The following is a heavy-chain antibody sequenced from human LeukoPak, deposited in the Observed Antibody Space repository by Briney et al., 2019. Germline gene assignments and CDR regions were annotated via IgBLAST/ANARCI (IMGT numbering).Heavy chain of an antibody. V-gene: IGHV3-23*01. D-gene: IGHD5-24*01. CDR2: ISGSGGST. CDR3: AKDGEMATIAVPAEFDY. CDR1: GFTFSSYA. J-gene: IGHJ4*02. Sequence: GGSLRLSCAASGFTFSSYAMSWVRQAPGKGLEWVSAISGSGGSTYYADSVKGRFTISRDNSKNTLYLQMNSLRAEDTAVYYCAKDGEMATIAVPAEFDYWGQGTLVTASS.